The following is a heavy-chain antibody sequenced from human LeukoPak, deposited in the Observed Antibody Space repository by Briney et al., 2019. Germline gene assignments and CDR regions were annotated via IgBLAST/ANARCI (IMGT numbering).Heavy chain of an antibody. CDR2: INPNSGGT. CDR1: GYTFTGYY. V-gene: IGHV1-2*02. J-gene: IGHJ6*02. CDR3: ARDGQQWLVLDYYYGMDV. Sequence: ASEKVSCKASGYTFTGYYMHWVRQAPGQGLEWMGWINPNSGGTNYAQKFQGRVTMTRDTSISTAYMELSRLRSDDTAVYYCARDGQQWLVLDYYYGMDVWGQGTTVTVSS. D-gene: IGHD6-19*01.